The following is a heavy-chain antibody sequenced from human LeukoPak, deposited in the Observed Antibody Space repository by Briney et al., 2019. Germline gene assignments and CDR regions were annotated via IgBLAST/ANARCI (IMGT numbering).Heavy chain of an antibody. CDR1: GFTFCSSE. V-gene: IGHV3-48*03. D-gene: IGHD3-9*01. CDR2: ISSSGSTI. Sequence: GGSLRLSCAACGFTFCSSEVNWVRQALGEGVGWVSYISSSGSTIYYAHSVRGRFTISRDTAKNSLYLQMNSARAEGTAVFFCATDPGYNDLLTGRLTPRDYTYWMDGCSQPTSVTV. CDR3: ATDPGYNDLLTGRLTPRDYTYWMDG. J-gene: IGHJ6*02.